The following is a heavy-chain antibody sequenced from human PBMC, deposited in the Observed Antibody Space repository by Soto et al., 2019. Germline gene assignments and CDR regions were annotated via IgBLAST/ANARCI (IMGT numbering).Heavy chain of an antibody. CDR3: ARVDTSMGATCVSY. CDR1: GGSISSGGYY. CDR2: IYYSGST. Sequence: QVQLQESGPGLVKPSQTLSLTCTVSGGSISSGGYYWSWIRQHPGKGLEWIGYIYYSGSTYYNPSLKSRVTISVDPSKNQFSLKLSSVTAADTAMYYCARVDTSMGATCVSYWGQGTLVTVSS. D-gene: IGHD1-26*01. V-gene: IGHV4-31*03. J-gene: IGHJ4*02.